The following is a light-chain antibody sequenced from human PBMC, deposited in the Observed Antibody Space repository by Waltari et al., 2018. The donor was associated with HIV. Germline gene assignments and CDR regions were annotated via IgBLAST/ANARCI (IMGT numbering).Light chain of an antibody. Sequence: DIVMTQSPDTLALSLGERATINCRSSQSVQYSNNNNYLAWYQQKPGQPPKLLIYWASSRKSGVPDRFGGSGSGTDFTLTISSLQAEDVAVYYCHEYYTTPRTFGQGTKLEIK. V-gene: IGKV4-1*01. J-gene: IGKJ2*01. CDR2: WAS. CDR3: HEYYTTPRT. CDR1: QSVQYSNNNNY.